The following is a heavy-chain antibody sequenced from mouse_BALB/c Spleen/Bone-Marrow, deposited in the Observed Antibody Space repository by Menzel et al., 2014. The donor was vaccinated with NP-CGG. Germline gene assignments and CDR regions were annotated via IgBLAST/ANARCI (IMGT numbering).Heavy chain of an antibody. D-gene: IGHD2-2*01. V-gene: IGHV2-6-4*01. J-gene: IGHJ4*01. CDR1: GFSLSRYS. CDR2: IWGGGST. CDR3: ASPWGGYHYAMDY. Sequence: QVQLKDPGPGLVAPSQSLSITCTVSGFSLSRYSVHWVRQPPGKGLEWLGMIWGGGSTDYNSALKSRLSISKDDSKSEFFLKMNRLQTDDTAMDYCASPWGGYHYAMDYWGQGTSVTVSP.